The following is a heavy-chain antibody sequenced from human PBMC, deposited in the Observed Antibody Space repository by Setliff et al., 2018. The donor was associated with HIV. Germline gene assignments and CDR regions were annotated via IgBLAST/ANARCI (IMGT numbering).Heavy chain of an antibody. CDR2: IYTRGNT. V-gene: IGHV4-4*07. D-gene: IGHD2-21*02. J-gene: IGHJ6*03. Sequence: SETLSLTCSVTGASITSHNWSWIRQAAGKGLEWIGRIYTRGNTNYNPSLRSRVTMSVDTSKNQFSLKVTSVTAADTAVYYCTRDLWGDDYYYNNMDVWGKGTTVTVSS. CDR1: GASITSHN. CDR3: TRDLWGDDYYYNNMDV.